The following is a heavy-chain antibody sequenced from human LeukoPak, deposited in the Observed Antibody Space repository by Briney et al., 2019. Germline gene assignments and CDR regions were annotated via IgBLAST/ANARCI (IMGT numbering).Heavy chain of an antibody. Sequence: GGSLRLSCEASGFTFSSYWMSWVRQAPGKGLEWVANIKQDGSEKYYVDSVKGRFTISRDNAKNSLYLQMNSLRAEDTAVYYCARGSKYYDFWSGHREIDYWGQGTLVTVSS. V-gene: IGHV3-7*01. CDR3: ARGSKYYDFWSGHREIDY. J-gene: IGHJ4*02. D-gene: IGHD3-3*01. CDR2: IKQDGSEK. CDR1: GFTFSSYW.